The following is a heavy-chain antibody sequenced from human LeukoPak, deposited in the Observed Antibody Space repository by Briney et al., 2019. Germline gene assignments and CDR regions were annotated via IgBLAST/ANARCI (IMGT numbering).Heavy chain of an antibody. Sequence: GGSLRLSCAASGFTFSSYGMHWVRQAPGKGLEWVSAISGNGGSTYYADSVKGRLTISRDNSKNTLYLQMNSLRAEDTAVYYCARCSGWAAEYFQHWGQGTLVTVSS. J-gene: IGHJ1*01. CDR2: ISGNGGST. D-gene: IGHD6-19*01. V-gene: IGHV3-23*01. CDR1: GFTFSSYG. CDR3: ARCSGWAAEYFQH.